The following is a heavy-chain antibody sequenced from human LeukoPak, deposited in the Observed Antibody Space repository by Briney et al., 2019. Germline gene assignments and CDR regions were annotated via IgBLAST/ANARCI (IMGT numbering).Heavy chain of an antibody. V-gene: IGHV3-30*02. CDR3: AKEESSRYYYGHRYYYYYMDV. J-gene: IGHJ6*03. CDR2: IRYDGSNK. Sequence: GGSLRLSCAASGFTFSSHGMHWVRQAPGKGLEWVAFIRYDGSNKYYADSVKGRFTISRDNSKNTLYLQMNSLRAEDTAVYYCAKEESSRYYYGHRYYYYYMDVWGKGTTVTISS. CDR1: GFTFSSHG. D-gene: IGHD3-10*01.